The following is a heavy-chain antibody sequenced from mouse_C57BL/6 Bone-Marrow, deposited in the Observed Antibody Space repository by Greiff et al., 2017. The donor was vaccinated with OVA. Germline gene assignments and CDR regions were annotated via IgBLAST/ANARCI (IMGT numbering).Heavy chain of an antibody. Sequence: VQLQQSGAELVRPGTSVKLSCKASGYTFTSYWMHWVKQRPGQGLEWIGVIDPSDSYTNYNQKFKGKATLTVDTSSSTAYMQLSSLTSEDSAVYYCARNDGYLYWYFDVWGTGTTVTVS. CDR3: ARNDGYLYWYFDV. J-gene: IGHJ1*03. CDR2: IDPSDSYT. D-gene: IGHD2-3*01. CDR1: GYTFTSYW. V-gene: IGHV1-59*01.